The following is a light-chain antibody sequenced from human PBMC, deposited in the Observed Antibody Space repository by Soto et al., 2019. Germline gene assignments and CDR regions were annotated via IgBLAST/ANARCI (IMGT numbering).Light chain of an antibody. V-gene: IGLV1-44*01. CDR3: AAWDDSLNGYV. CDR1: SSNIGSNS. J-gene: IGLJ1*01. CDR2: SND. Sequence: QSALTQPPSASGTPGQRVTISCSGSSSNIGSNSVNWYQQLPGTAPKLLIYSNDRRLSGVPDRFSGSKSGTSASLAISGLQSEDEADYYCAAWDDSLNGYVYGTGTKVSVL.